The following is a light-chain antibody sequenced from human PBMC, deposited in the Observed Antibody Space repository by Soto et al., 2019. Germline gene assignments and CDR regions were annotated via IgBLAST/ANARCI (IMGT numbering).Light chain of an antibody. CDR1: QPVFIRY. CDR3: QQFGDSLT. V-gene: IGKV3-20*01. J-gene: IGKJ4*01. Sequence: ETVLTQSPGTLSLSPGERATLSCRASQPVFIRYLAWYQQKPGQAPRLLIYGASTRATGIPDRFSGSGSGTDFTLTVSRLEAEDLAVYYCQQFGDSLTFGGGTKVEI. CDR2: GAS.